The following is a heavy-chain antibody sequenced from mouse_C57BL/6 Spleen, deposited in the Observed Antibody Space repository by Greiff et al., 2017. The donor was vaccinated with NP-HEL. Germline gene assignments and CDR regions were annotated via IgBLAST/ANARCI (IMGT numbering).Heavy chain of an antibody. CDR1: GYAFTNYL. D-gene: IGHD1-1*01. J-gene: IGHJ2*01. Sequence: QVQLKESGAELVRPGTSVKVSCKASGYAFTNYLIEWVKQRPGQGLEWIGVINPGGGGTNYNEKFKGKATLTADKSSSTAYMQLSSLTSEDSAVYFCARSGYYGSSYYFDYWGQGTTLTVSS. CDR3: ARSGYYGSSYYFDY. CDR2: INPGGGGT. V-gene: IGHV1-54*01.